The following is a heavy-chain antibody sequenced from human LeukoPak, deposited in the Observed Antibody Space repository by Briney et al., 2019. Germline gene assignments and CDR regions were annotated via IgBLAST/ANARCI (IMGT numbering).Heavy chain of an antibody. V-gene: IGHV3-33*01. CDR1: GFTFSSYG. CDR2: IWYDGSNK. CDR3: ARVAGTAYWYFDL. D-gene: IGHD6-19*01. Sequence: GRSLRLSCAASGFTFSSYGMHWVRQAPGKGLEWVAVIWYDGSNKYYADSVKGRFTISRDNSKNTLYLQMNSLRAEDTAVYYCARVAGTAYWYFDLWGRGTLVTVSS. J-gene: IGHJ2*01.